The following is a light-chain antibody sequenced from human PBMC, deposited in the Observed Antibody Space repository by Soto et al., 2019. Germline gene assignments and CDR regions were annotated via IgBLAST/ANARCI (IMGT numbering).Light chain of an antibody. Sequence: DIQMTPSPSSLSASVGDRVTLTCRASQDVSHFLAWYQHRPGKVPQLLIYGASTLQSGVPSRFSGSGSGTAFALTISSLQPEDVATYYCLSYSKDVPGTFGQGTNVEIK. V-gene: IGKV1-27*01. CDR3: LSYSKDVPGT. J-gene: IGKJ1*01. CDR1: QDVSHF. CDR2: GAS.